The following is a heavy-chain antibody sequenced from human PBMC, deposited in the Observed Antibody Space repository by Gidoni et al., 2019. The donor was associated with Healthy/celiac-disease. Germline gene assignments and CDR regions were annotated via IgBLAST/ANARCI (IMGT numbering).Heavy chain of an antibody. V-gene: IGHV1-69*06. CDR2: VIPIFGTA. CDR3: ARGYCSGGSCSNWFDP. Sequence: QVQLVQSGAEVKKPGSSVKVSCKASGGTFSSYAISWVRQAPGQGLEWMGGVIPIFGTANYAQKFQGRVTITADKSTSTAYMELSSLRSEDTAVYYCARGYCSGGSCSNWFDPWGQGTLVTVSS. CDR1: GGTFSSYA. D-gene: IGHD2-15*01. J-gene: IGHJ5*02.